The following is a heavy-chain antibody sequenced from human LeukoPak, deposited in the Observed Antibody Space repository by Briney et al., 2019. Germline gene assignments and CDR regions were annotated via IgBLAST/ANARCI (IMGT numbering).Heavy chain of an antibody. V-gene: IGHV3-23*01. D-gene: IGHD6-6*01. J-gene: IGHJ6*03. Sequence: PGGSLRLSCAASGFTFSSYAMSWVRQAPGKGLEWVSAISGSGGSTYYADSVKGRFTISRDNSKNTLYLQMNSLRAEDTAVYYCARVKQLVNHYYYYMDVWGKGTTVTVSS. CDR2: ISGSGGST. CDR1: GFTFSSYA. CDR3: ARVKQLVNHYYYYMDV.